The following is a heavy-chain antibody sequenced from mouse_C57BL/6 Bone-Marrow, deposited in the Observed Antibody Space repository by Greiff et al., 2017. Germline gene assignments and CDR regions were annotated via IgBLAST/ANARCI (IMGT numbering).Heavy chain of an antibody. CDR3: ARADYYGRGYWYFDV. Sequence: QVQLQQSGAELARPGASVKLSCKASGYTFTSYGISWVKQRTGQGLEWIGEIYPRSGNTYYNEKFKGKATLTAAKSSSTAYMELRRLTSEDSAVYFCARADYYGRGYWYFDVWGTGTTVTVSS. CDR2: IYPRSGNT. D-gene: IGHD1-1*01. CDR1: GYTFTSYG. J-gene: IGHJ1*03. V-gene: IGHV1-81*01.